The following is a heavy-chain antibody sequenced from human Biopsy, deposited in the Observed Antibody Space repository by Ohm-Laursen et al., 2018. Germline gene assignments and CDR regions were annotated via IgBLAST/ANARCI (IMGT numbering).Heavy chain of an antibody. D-gene: IGHD3-16*01. CDR1: GYIFTSFG. J-gene: IGHJ4*02. Sequence: ASVTVSCKGSGYIFTSFGVSWVRQAPGHGLEWMGWVSTYNGNTEYEQKFQGRVTMTTDTSANTAYMELRSLRSDDTAVYFCARVREGGLLDYWGQGILVTVSS. CDR2: VSTYNGNT. V-gene: IGHV1-18*01. CDR3: ARVREGGLLDY.